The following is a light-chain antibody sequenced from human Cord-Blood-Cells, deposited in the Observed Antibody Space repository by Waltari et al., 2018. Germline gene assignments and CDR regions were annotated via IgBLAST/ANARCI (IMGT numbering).Light chain of an antibody. CDR3: QQYGSSLIT. J-gene: IGKJ5*01. CDR2: GAS. V-gene: IGKV3-20*01. CDR1: QSVSSSY. Sequence: EIVLTQSPGTLSLSPGYRATLSCRASQSVSSSYLAWYQQKPGQAPRLLIYGASSRATGIPDRFSGSGSGTDFTLTISRLEPEDFAVYYCQQYGSSLITFGQGTRLEIK.